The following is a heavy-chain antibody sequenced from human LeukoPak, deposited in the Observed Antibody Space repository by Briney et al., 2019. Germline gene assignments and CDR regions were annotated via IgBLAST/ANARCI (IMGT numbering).Heavy chain of an antibody. CDR3: ARATGSSYGYYYYMDV. CDR1: GGSISSGGYY. CDR2: IHYSGSA. J-gene: IGHJ6*03. V-gene: IGHV4-31*11. D-gene: IGHD1-26*01. Sequence: SQTLSLTCAVSGGSISSGGYYWSWIRQHPGKGLEWIGYIHYSGSAYYNPSLKSRVTISVDTSKNQFSLKLSSVTAADTAVYYCARATGSSYGYYYYMDVWGKGTTVTVSS.